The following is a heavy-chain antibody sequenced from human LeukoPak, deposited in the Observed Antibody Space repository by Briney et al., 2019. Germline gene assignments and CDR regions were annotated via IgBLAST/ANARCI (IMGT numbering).Heavy chain of an antibody. D-gene: IGHD3-22*01. V-gene: IGHV3-21*01. Sequence: GGSLRLSCAASGYTFSDISVNWVRQAPGKGLEWVSSISVRSNYRYYADSVRGRFTISRDDARDSLFLQMNSLRAEDTAVYFCVRLRRNSDRSGYYYYYDYWGQGTLVTVSS. CDR1: GYTFSDIS. J-gene: IGHJ4*02. CDR3: VRLRRNSDRSGYYYYYDY. CDR2: ISVRSNYR.